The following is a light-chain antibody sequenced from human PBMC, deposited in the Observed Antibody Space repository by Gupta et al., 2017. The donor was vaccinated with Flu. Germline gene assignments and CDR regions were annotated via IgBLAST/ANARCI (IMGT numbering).Light chain of an antibody. CDR1: TGAVTSGYY. CDR3: LLSYGGAWV. Sequence: QTVVTQEPSLTVSPGGTVPLTCASSTGAVTSGYYPNWFQQRPGQAPRTLIYSTSNKYSWTPARFSGSLLGGKAALTLSGVQPEDEAEYYCLLSYGGAWVFGGGTKLTVL. CDR2: STS. J-gene: IGLJ3*02. V-gene: IGLV7-43*01.